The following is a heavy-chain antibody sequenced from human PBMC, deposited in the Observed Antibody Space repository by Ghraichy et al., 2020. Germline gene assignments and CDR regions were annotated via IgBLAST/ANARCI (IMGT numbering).Heavy chain of an antibody. CDR1: GGSITSYY. D-gene: IGHD3-10*01. CDR3: ATDNYGSGSYYSV. J-gene: IGHJ4*02. CDR2: IYNTGST. Sequence: SETLSLTCTVSGGSITSYYWTWIRQPPGRGLEYIAYIYNTGSTHYNPSLAGRVTISVDTSKNQFSLKVTSLTAADTVVYYCATDNYGSGSYYSVWGRGILVTVSS. V-gene: IGHV4-59*01.